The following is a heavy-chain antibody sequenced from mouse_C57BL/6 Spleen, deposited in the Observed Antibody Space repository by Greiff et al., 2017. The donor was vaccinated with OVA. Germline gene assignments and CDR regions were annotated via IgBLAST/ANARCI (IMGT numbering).Heavy chain of an antibody. CDR3: ARPFSSGGWYFDV. Sequence: VQLQQSGPELVKPGASVKLSCKASGYTFTSYDINWVKQRPGQGLEWIGWIYPRDGSTKYNEKFKGQATLTVDTSSSTAYMELHSLTSEDSAVYFCARPFSSGGWYFDVWGTGTTGTVSS. D-gene: IGHD1-1*01. CDR2: IYPRDGST. CDR1: GYTFTSYD. V-gene: IGHV1-85*01. J-gene: IGHJ1*03.